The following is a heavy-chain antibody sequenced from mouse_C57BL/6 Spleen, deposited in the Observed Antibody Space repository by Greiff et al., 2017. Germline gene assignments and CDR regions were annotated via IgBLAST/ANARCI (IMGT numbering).Heavy chain of an antibody. CDR3: ARGITTVVDWYFDV. D-gene: IGHD1-1*01. Sequence: DVKLVESGGGLVQPGGSLKLSCAASGFTFSDYGMAWVRQAPRKGPEWVAFISNLAYSIYYADTVTGRFTISRENAKNTLYLEMSSLRSEDTAMYYCARGITTVVDWYFDVWGTGTTVTVSS. V-gene: IGHV5-15*01. CDR2: ISNLAYSI. J-gene: IGHJ1*03. CDR1: GFTFSDYG.